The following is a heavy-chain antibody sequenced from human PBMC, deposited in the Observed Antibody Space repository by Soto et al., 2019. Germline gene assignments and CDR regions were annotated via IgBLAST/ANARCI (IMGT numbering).Heavy chain of an antibody. J-gene: IGHJ6*02. CDR3: AREPHFYSNYGYYYGMDV. V-gene: IGHV4-28*03. CDR2: IYYSGTT. Sequence: SETLSLTCAVSGYSISSSNWWGWIRQPPGKGPEWIGYIYYSGTTYYNPSLKSRVTMSVDTSKNQFSLKLTSVTAVDTAVYYCAREPHFYSNYGYYYGMDVWGQGTTVTVS. D-gene: IGHD4-4*01. CDR1: GYSISSSNW.